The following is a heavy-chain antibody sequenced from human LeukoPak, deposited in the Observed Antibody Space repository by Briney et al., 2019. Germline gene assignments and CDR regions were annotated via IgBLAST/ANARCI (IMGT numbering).Heavy chain of an antibody. D-gene: IGHD5-12*01. CDR2: ISAYNGNT. J-gene: IGHJ6*03. Sequence: ASVKVSCKASGYTFTSYGISWVRQAPGQGLEWMRWISAYNGNTNYAQKLQGRVTMTTDTSTSTAYMELRSLRSDDTAVYYCARVRDIVATMPNYYYYMDVWGKGTTVTVSS. V-gene: IGHV1-18*01. CDR1: GYTFTSYG. CDR3: ARVRDIVATMPNYYYYMDV.